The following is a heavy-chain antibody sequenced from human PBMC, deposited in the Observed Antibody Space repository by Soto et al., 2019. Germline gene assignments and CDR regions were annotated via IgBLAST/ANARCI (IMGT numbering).Heavy chain of an antibody. D-gene: IGHD3-3*01. CDR1: GFTFSSYW. V-gene: IGHV3-7*03. J-gene: IGHJ6*02. CDR3: AREKNYDFWSGYRYYYGMDV. Sequence: GGSLRLSCAASGFTFSSYWMSWVRQAPGKGLEWVANIKQDGGEKYYVDSVKGRFTISRDNAKNSLYLQMNSLRAEDTAVYYCAREKNYDFWSGYRYYYGMDVWGQGTTVTVSS. CDR2: IKQDGGEK.